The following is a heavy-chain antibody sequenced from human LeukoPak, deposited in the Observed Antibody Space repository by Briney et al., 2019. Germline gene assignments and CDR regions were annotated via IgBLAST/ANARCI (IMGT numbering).Heavy chain of an antibody. V-gene: IGHV4-59*01. Sequence: SETLSLTCTVSGGSISSYYWSWIRQPPGKGLEWIGYIYYSGSTNYNPSLKSRVTISVDTFKNQFSLKLSSVTAADTAVYYCAADNPLGYFDYWGQGTLVTVSS. CDR3: AADNPLGYFDY. CDR2: IYYSGST. D-gene: IGHD3-16*01. J-gene: IGHJ4*02. CDR1: GGSISSYY.